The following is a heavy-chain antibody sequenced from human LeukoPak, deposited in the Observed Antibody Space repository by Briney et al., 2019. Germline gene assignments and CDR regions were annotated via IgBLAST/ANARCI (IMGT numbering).Heavy chain of an antibody. Sequence: PGGSLRLSCSDSESILSTYAVNWVRQAPGKGLEWVSAISGSGGSTYYADSVKGRFTISRDNSKNTLYLQMNSLRAEDTAVYYCARTTATDYGDFLYNYYYYMDVWGKGTTVTVSS. CDR1: ESILSTYA. D-gene: IGHD4-17*01. V-gene: IGHV3-23*01. CDR3: ARTTATDYGDFLYNYYYYMDV. CDR2: ISGSGGST. J-gene: IGHJ6*03.